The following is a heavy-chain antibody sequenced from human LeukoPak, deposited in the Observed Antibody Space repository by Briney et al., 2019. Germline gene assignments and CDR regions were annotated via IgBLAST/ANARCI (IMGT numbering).Heavy chain of an antibody. Sequence: PSETLSLTCTVSGGSISSSSYYWGWIRQPPGKGLEWIGSIYYSGSTYYNPSLKSRVTISVDTSKNQFSLKLSSVTAADTAVYYCARHGGGSYSSGWQFDYWGQGTLVTVSS. CDR3: ARHGGGSYSSGWQFDY. J-gene: IGHJ4*02. D-gene: IGHD6-19*01. V-gene: IGHV4-39*01. CDR1: GGSISSSSYY. CDR2: IYYSGST.